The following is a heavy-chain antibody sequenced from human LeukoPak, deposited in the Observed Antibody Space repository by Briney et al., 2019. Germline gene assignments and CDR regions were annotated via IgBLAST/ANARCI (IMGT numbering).Heavy chain of an antibody. CDR1: GFTFSSYA. V-gene: IGHV3-30*04. Sequence: GGSLRLSCAASGFTFSSYAMHWVRQAPGKGLEWVAVISYDGSNKYYADSVKGRFTISRDNSKNTLYLQMNSLRAEDTAVYYCARDRRGGDCYWYYYYYGMDVWGQGTTVTVSS. J-gene: IGHJ6*02. CDR2: ISYDGSNK. D-gene: IGHD2-21*02. CDR3: ARDRRGGDCYWYYYYYGMDV.